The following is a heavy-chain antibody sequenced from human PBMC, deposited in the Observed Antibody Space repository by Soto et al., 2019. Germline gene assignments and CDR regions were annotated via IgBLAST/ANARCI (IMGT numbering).Heavy chain of an antibody. V-gene: IGHV3-48*01. J-gene: IGHJ6*03. D-gene: IGHD6-13*01. CDR2: ISSSSSTI. CDR3: ARVFFESSSHLYYYYMDV. CDR1: GFTFSSYS. Sequence: PGGSLTLSCAASGFTFSSYSMNWVRQAPGKGLELVSYISSSSSTIYYADSVKGRFTISRDNAKNSLYLQMNSLRAEDTAVYYCARVFFESSSHLYYYYMDVWGKGTTVTVSS.